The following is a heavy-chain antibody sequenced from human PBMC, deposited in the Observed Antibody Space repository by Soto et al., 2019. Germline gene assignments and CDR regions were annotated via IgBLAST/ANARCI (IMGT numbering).Heavy chain of an antibody. CDR2: TYYRSKWYN. D-gene: IGHD3-16*01. Sequence: PTHTLPVTCDLSGDSVSRNSAAWNWIKQSPSRGLEWLGRTYYRSKWYNDYAVSVKGRISINPDTSKNLFSLQLNSVTPEDTAVYYCARDRKGAFVMDVWGQGSTVTV. CDR1: GDSVSRNSAA. V-gene: IGHV6-1*01. J-gene: IGHJ6*02. CDR3: ARDRKGAFVMDV.